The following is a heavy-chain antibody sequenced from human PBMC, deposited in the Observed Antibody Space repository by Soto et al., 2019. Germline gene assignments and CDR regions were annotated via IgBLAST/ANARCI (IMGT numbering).Heavy chain of an antibody. D-gene: IGHD2-21*01. V-gene: IGHV3-33*01. CDR1: GFTLDTYG. CDR2: SWHDGRHL. J-gene: IGHJ3*01. Sequence: QEQLVESGGGMVQPGGSLRLSCAVSGFTLDTYGMHWVRQAAGQGLEWVAVSWHDGRHLDYADSVRGRFTVFRDDSKNTRFLEMNGLRGDDTAVYYCARDWGACTPGECYSHGFDLWGQGTLVTVSS. CDR3: ARDWGACTPGECYSHGFDL.